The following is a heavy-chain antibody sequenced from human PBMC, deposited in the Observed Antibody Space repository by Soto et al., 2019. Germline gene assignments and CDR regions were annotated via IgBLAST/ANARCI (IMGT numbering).Heavy chain of an antibody. D-gene: IGHD1-26*01. V-gene: IGHV3-21*01. CDR2: ISSSSRHI. Sequence: EVQLVESGGGLVKPGGSLTLSCAASGFTFSSYSMNWVRQAPGKGLEWVSSISSSSRHIYYADSVKGRFTISRDNAKNSLYLQMNSLRAEATAMYFCARDPSDLWEPDQYFPHWGQGTLVAVSS. CDR1: GFTFSSYS. CDR3: ARDPSDLWEPDQYFPH. J-gene: IGHJ1*01.